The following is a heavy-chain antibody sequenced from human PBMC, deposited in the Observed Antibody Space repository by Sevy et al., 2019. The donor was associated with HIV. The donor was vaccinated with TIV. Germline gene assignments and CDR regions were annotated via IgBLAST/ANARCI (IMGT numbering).Heavy chain of an antibody. Sequence: GGSLRLSCAASGFTFDTYAMHWVRQAPGKGLEWVAVLSYDGNIKYYGDSVKGRFTIFREDSKNTLYLQMNSLRGEEMAVYYCSRDKGYDGRGYSPGYWGQGALVP. CDR1: GFTFDTYA. V-gene: IGHV3-30-3*01. D-gene: IGHD3-16*01. J-gene: IGHJ4*02. CDR2: LSYDGNIK. CDR3: SRDKGYDGRGYSPGY.